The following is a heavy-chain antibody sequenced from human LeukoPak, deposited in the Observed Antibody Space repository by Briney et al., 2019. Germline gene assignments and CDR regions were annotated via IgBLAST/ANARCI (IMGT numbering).Heavy chain of an antibody. D-gene: IGHD3-10*01. J-gene: IGHJ3*02. CDR3: ARVFRDAFDI. CDR2: IIPIFGTA. Sequence: WASVKVSCKASGGTFSSYAISWVRQAPGQGLEWMGGIIPIFGTANYAQKFQRRVTITTDESTSTAYMELSSLRSDDTAVYYCARVFRDAFDIWGQGTMVTVSS. CDR1: GGTFSSYA. V-gene: IGHV1-69*05.